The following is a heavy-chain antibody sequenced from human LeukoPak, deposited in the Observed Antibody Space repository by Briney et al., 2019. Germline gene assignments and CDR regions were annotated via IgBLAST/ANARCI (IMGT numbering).Heavy chain of an antibody. V-gene: IGHV4-59*01. J-gene: IGHJ3*02. Sequence: SETLSLTCTVSGGSISSYYWSWIRQPPGKGLEWIGYIYYGGSTNYNPSLKSRVTISVDTSKNQFSLKLSSVTAADTAVYYCARVSYGPLDEGAFDIWGQGTMVTVSS. CDR2: IYYGGST. CDR3: ARVSYGPLDEGAFDI. D-gene: IGHD5-18*01. CDR1: GGSISSYY.